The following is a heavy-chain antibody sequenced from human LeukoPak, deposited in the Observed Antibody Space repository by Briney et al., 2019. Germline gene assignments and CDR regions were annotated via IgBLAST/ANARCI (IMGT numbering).Heavy chain of an antibody. CDR2: IYTSGST. CDR1: GGSISSGSYY. V-gene: IGHV4-61*02. CDR3: ARSRIYSSSPSWTIDY. Sequence: PSQTLSLTCTVSGGSISSGSYYWSWIRQPAGKGLEWIGRIYTSGSTNYNPSLKSRVTISVDTSKNQFSLKLSSVTAADTAVYYCARSRIYSSSPSWTIDYWGQGTLVTVSS. J-gene: IGHJ4*02. D-gene: IGHD6-6*01.